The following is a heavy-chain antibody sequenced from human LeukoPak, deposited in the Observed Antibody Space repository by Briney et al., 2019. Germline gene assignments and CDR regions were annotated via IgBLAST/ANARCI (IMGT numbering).Heavy chain of an antibody. Sequence: SETLSLTCTVSGGSISSYYWSWIRQPPGKGLEWIGEINHSGSTNYNPSLKSRVTISVDTSKNQFSLKLSSVTAADTAVYYCAGDVVVPAAVDWFDPWGQGTLVTVSS. CDR1: GGSISSYY. V-gene: IGHV4-34*01. D-gene: IGHD2-2*01. J-gene: IGHJ5*02. CDR3: AGDVVVPAAVDWFDP. CDR2: INHSGST.